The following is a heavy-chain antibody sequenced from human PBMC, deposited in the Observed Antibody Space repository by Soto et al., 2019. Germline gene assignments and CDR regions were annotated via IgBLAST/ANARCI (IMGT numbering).Heavy chain of an antibody. D-gene: IGHD2-15*01. CDR3: ARNGGGSSYRYFDY. CDR2: IIPIFGTA. J-gene: IGHJ4*02. CDR1: GGTFSRYS. V-gene: IGHV1-69*13. Sequence: GASVKVSCKDSGGTFSRYSMSWVRQAPGQGLEWMGGIIPIFGTANYAQKFQGRVTITADESTSTAYMELSSLRSEDTAVYYCARNGGGSSYRYFDYWGQGTLVTVS.